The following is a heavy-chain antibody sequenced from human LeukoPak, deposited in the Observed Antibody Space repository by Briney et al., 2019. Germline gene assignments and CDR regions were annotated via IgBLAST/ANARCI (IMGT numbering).Heavy chain of an antibody. Sequence: GGSLRLSCAASGFTFSSYEMNWVRQAPGKGLEWVANVDQGGTEKFYVDSVKGRFTISRDNAENSLYLQMNSLRVEDTAVYYCAREHYFYHMDAWGEGTTVTVSS. V-gene: IGHV3-7*01. J-gene: IGHJ6*03. CDR1: GFTFSSYE. CDR2: VDQGGTEK. CDR3: AREHYFYHMDA.